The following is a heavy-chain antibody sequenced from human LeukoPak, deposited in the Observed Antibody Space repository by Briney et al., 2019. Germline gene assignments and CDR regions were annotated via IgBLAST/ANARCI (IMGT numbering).Heavy chain of an antibody. J-gene: IGHJ3*02. CDR3: ARAGYLRSGIYLPKFDI. CDR2: INHSGST. Sequence: SETLSLTCAVYGGSFSGYYWSWIRQPPGKGLEWIGEINHSGSTNYNPSLKSRVTISVDTSKNQFSLKLSSVTAADTAVYYCARAGYLRSGIYLPKFDIWGQGTLVTVSS. D-gene: IGHD2-15*01. V-gene: IGHV4-34*01. CDR1: GGSFSGYY.